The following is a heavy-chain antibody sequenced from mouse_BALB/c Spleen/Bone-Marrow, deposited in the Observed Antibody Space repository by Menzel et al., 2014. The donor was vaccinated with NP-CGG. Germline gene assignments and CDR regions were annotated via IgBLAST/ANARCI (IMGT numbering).Heavy chain of an antibody. CDR1: GYTLTSYV. V-gene: IGHV1-14*01. Sequence: VQLKESGPELVKPGASVKMSCKASGYTLTSYVMHWVKQKPGQGLEWIGYINPYNDGTKYNEKFKGKATLTSDKSSSAAYMELSSLTSEDSAVYYCARGGYGNVYYAMDYWGQGTSVTVSS. CDR2: INPYNDGT. CDR3: ARGGYGNVYYAMDY. D-gene: IGHD2-10*02. J-gene: IGHJ4*01.